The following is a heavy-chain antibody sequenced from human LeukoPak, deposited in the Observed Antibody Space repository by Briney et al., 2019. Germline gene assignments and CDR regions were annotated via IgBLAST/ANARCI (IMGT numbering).Heavy chain of an antibody. CDR3: ARIDTVVLPSTMFDY. V-gene: IGHV4-34*01. J-gene: IGHJ4*02. Sequence: PSETLSLTCAVYGGSFSGYYWSWIRQPPEKGLEWIGEINHSGSTNYNPSLKSRVTISVDTSKNQFSLKLSSVTAADTALYYCARIDTVVLPSTMFDYWGQGTLVTVSS. CDR1: GGSFSGYY. CDR2: INHSGST. D-gene: IGHD2-2*01.